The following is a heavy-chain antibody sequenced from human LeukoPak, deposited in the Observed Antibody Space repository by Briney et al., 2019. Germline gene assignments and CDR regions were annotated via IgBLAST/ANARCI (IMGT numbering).Heavy chain of an antibody. J-gene: IGHJ6*04. V-gene: IGHV3-15*01. Sequence: PGGSLRLSCAASGFTFSNAWMSWVRQAPGKGLEWVGRIKSKTDGGTTDYAAPVKGRFTISRDDSKNTLYLQMNSLKTEDTAVYYCTTSMGAAAGLANWYYYGMDVWGKGTTVTVSS. D-gene: IGHD6-13*01. CDR2: IKSKTDGGTT. CDR1: GFTFSNAW. CDR3: TTSMGAAAGLANWYYYGMDV.